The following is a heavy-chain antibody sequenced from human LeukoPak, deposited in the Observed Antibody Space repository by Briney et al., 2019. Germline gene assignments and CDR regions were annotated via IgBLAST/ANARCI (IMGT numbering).Heavy chain of an antibody. CDR3: ARDFGYCSSTSCPPDY. D-gene: IGHD2-2*01. J-gene: IGHJ4*02. Sequence: ASVTVSFKASGYTFTSYGISWVRQAPGQGLEWMGWISAYNGNTNYAQKLQGRVTMTTDTSTSTAYMELRSLRSDDTAVYYCARDFGYCSSTSCPPDYWGQGTLVTVSS. CDR2: ISAYNGNT. V-gene: IGHV1-18*01. CDR1: GYTFTSYG.